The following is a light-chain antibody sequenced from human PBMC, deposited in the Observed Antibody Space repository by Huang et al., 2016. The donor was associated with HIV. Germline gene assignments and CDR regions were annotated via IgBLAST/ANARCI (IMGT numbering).Light chain of an antibody. J-gene: IGKJ1*01. V-gene: IGKV3-15*01. CDR2: GES. Sequence: EIVMTQSPATLSVSPGERATLSCRATQSVSFDIAWYQQRGGQAPRLIIYGESTRATGIPARVRGSGSGTEFTLTISSLQSEDFAVYYCQQYNNWPWTFGQGTKVEIE. CDR3: QQYNNWPWT. CDR1: QSVSFD.